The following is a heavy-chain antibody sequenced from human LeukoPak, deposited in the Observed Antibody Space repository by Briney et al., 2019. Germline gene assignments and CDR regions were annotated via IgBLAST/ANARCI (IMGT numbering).Heavy chain of an antibody. D-gene: IGHD6-6*01. J-gene: IGHJ6*04. CDR2: ITGSGDGT. CDR3: ARLYSSSDV. CDR1: GFTFSSHG. V-gene: IGHV3-23*01. Sequence: PGGSLRLSCAACGFTFSSHGMTWVRQAPGKGLEWVSAITGSGDGTYYADSVKGRFTISRDNSKNTLYLQMNSLRAEDTAVYYCARLYSSSDVWGKGTTVTVSS.